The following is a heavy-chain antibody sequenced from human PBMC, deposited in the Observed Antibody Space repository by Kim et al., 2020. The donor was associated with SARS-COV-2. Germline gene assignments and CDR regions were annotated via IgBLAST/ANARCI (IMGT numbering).Heavy chain of an antibody. J-gene: IGHJ4*02. V-gene: IGHV4-34*01. Sequence: SETLSLTCAVYGGSFSGYYWSWIRQPPGKGLEWIGEINHSGSTNYNPSLKSRVTISVDTSKNQFSLKLSSVTAADTAVYYCASGYCSSTSCYYFDYWGQGTLVTVSS. CDR1: GGSFSGYY. D-gene: IGHD2-2*01. CDR3: ASGYCSSTSCYYFDY. CDR2: INHSGST.